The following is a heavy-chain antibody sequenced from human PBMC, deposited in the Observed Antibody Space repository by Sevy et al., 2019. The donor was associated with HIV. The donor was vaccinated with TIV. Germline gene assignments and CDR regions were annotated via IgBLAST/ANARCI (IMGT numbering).Heavy chain of an antibody. Sequence: GGSLRLSCAASGFSFTSYWMSWVRQTPEKGLEWVANINQVGTEKNYVDSVKGRFTISRDNSKNTLYLQINSLRAEDTAVYYCAKLSCSDGNCFSIDYWGQGTLVTVSS. CDR1: GFSFTSYW. CDR2: INQVGTEK. V-gene: IGHV3-7*03. D-gene: IGHD2-15*01. J-gene: IGHJ4*02. CDR3: AKLSCSDGNCFSIDY.